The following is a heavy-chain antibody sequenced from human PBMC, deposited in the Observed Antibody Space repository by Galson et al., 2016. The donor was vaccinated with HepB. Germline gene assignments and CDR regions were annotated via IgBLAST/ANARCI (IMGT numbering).Heavy chain of an antibody. V-gene: IGHV5-51*01. CDR2: VYPGDSDT. CDR1: GYNFAIYW. D-gene: IGHD1-26*01. J-gene: IGHJ4*02. Sequence: QSGAEVKKPGESLTISCKGSGYNFAIYWIAWVRQMPGKGLEYMGIVYPGDSDTRYSPSFQGQVTISADKSINTAYLQWNSLKASDTAMYYCARRDPRGGSAYFFDHWGQGSLVTVSS. CDR3: ARRDPRGGSAYFFDH.